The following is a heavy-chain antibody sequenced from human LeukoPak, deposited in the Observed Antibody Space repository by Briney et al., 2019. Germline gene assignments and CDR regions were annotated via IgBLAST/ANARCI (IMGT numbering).Heavy chain of an antibody. CDR3: ARHGKDYYGSGSYALYYYYGMDV. CDR1: GGSISSYY. V-gene: IGHV4-59*08. D-gene: IGHD3-10*01. Sequence: SETLSLTCTVSGGSISSYYWSWIRQPAGKGLEWIGYIYYSGSTNYNPSLKSRVTISVDTSKNQFSLKLSSVTAADTAVYYCARHGKDYYGSGSYALYYYYGMDVWGQGTTVTVSS. CDR2: IYYSGST. J-gene: IGHJ6*02.